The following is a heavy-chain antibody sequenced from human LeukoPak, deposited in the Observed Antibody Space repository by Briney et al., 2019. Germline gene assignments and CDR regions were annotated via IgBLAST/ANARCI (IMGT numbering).Heavy chain of an antibody. CDR2: IIPIFGTA. Sequence: VSXXXSGXXXSSYAXXXVXQAPGQGXXWMXGIIPIFGTANYAQKFQGRVTITTDESTSTAYMELSSLRSEDTAVYYCARVHPAHSIPAAGPLDYWGQGTLVTVSS. V-gene: IGHV1-69*05. D-gene: IGHD6-13*01. J-gene: IGHJ4*02. CDR1: GXXXSSYA. CDR3: ARVHPAHSIPAAGPLDY.